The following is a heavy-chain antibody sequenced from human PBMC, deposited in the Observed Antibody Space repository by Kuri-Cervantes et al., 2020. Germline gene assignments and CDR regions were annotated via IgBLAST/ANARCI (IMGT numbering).Heavy chain of an antibody. CDR3: ARYEATLSPLGDYYYYMDV. V-gene: IGHV1-46*01. Sequence: AAVKVSCKASGYTFTSYYIHWLRQAPGQGLEWMGLINPSGGSPNYEQKFQGRVTITADESPSTAYMELSSLQSEDTAVYYCARYEATLSPLGDYYYYMDVWGKGTTVTVSS. J-gene: IGHJ6*03. D-gene: IGHD3-16*01. CDR2: INPSGGSP. CDR1: GYTFTSYY.